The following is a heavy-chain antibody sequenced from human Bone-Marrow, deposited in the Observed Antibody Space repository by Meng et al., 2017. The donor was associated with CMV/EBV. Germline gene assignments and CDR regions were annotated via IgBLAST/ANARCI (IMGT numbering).Heavy chain of an antibody. CDR2: IIPIFGTA. V-gene: IGHV1-69*05. Sequence: SVKVSCKASGGTFSSYAISWVRQAPGQGLEWMGGIIPIFGTANYAQKFQGRVTITTDESTSTAYMELSSLRSEDTAVYYCAREGVEMATIAQPYFDYWGQGTLVTVSS. D-gene: IGHD5-24*01. CDR1: GGTFSSYA. J-gene: IGHJ4*02. CDR3: AREGVEMATIAQPYFDY.